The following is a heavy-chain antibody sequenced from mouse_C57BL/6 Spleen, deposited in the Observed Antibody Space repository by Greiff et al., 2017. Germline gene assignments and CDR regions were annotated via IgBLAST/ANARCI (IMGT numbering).Heavy chain of an antibody. CDR1: GFTFSSYA. CDR2: ISSGGDYI. J-gene: IGHJ1*03. Sequence: EVKVVESGEGLVKPGGSLKLSCAASGFTFSSYAMSWVRQTTEKRLEWVAYISSGGDYIYYADTVKGRFTISRDNARNTLYLQMSSLKSEDTAMYYCTREDGVYWYFDVWGTGTTVTVSS. CDR3: TREDGVYWYFDV. D-gene: IGHD1-1*01. V-gene: IGHV5-9-1*02.